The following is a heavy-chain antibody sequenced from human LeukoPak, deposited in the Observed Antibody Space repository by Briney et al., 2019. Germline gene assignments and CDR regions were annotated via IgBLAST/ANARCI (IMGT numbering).Heavy chain of an antibody. Sequence: PGGSLRLSCAASGFTISGYWMHWVRQAPGKGLEWVAVIWYDGSNKYYADSVKGRFTISRDNSKNTLYLQMNSLRAEDTAVYYCARGSGTYYYDSSDLDYWGQGTLVTVSS. J-gene: IGHJ4*02. CDR1: GFTISGYW. V-gene: IGHV3-33*08. D-gene: IGHD3-22*01. CDR3: ARGSGTYYYDSSDLDY. CDR2: IWYDGSNK.